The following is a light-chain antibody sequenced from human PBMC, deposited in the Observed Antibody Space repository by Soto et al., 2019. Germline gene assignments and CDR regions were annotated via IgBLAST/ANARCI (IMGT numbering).Light chain of an antibody. Sequence: QSVLTQPASVSGSPGQSITISCTEFGDYDYVSWYQQHPGKAPKLVIYDVTYRPSGVSNRFSGSKSGSTASLSISGLQAEDEADYYCSSYATYSTDVVFGGGTKLTVL. V-gene: IGLV2-14*01. J-gene: IGLJ2*01. CDR2: DVT. CDR3: SSYATYSTDVV. CDR1: GDYDY.